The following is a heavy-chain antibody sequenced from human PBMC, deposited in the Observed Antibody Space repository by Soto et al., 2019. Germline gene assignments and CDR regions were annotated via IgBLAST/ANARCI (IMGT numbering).Heavy chain of an antibody. V-gene: IGHV3-74*03. D-gene: IGHD6-19*01. CDR3: ARDRWWLVH. Sequence: PGGSLRLSCAASGLTFRSYWMHWVRQAPGKGLVWVSRINTDGSVAMYVDSVKGRFTISRDNAKNSLYLQMNSLRAEDTAVYYCARDRWWLVHWGQGTLVTVSS. CDR2: INTDGSVA. J-gene: IGHJ4*02. CDR1: GLTFRSYW.